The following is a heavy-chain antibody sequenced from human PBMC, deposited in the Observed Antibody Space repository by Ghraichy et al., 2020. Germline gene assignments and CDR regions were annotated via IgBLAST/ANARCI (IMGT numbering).Heavy chain of an antibody. V-gene: IGHV1-18*04. D-gene: IGHD5-24*01. Sequence: ASVKVSCKASGYTFVSHGISWVRQAHGQGLEWMGWISGYNGKTNFAHRFQDRLTLTTDTSTSTAYMELSSLKSDDTALYYCARVESTAAYWGQGTLVTVSS. J-gene: IGHJ4*02. CDR2: ISGYNGKT. CDR3: ARVESTAAY. CDR1: GYTFVSHG.